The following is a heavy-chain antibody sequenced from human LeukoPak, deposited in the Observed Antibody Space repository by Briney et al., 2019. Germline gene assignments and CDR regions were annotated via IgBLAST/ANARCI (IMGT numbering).Heavy chain of an antibody. CDR3: AKDISRVY. CDR2: ISWNSGSI. Sequence: GGSLRPSCAASGFTFDDYAMHWVRQAPGKGLEWVSGISWNSGSIGYADSVKGRFTISRDNAKNSLYLQMNSLRAEDTALYYCAKDISRVYWGQGTLVTVSS. V-gene: IGHV3-9*01. J-gene: IGHJ4*02. CDR1: GFTFDDYA.